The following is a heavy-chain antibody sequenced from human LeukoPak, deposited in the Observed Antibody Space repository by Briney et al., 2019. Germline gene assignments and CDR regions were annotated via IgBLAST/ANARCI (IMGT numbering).Heavy chain of an antibody. D-gene: IGHD3-10*01. V-gene: IGHV3-74*01. CDR1: GFTFSSYW. CDR3: ARDSTYYYGSGSYSDFDY. Sequence: GGSLRLSCAASGFTFSSYWMHWVRQAPGKGLVWVSRINSDGSSTSYADSVKGRLTISRDNAKNTLYLQMNSLRAEDTAVYYCARDSTYYYGSGSYSDFDYWGQGTLVTVSS. CDR2: INSDGSST. J-gene: IGHJ4*02.